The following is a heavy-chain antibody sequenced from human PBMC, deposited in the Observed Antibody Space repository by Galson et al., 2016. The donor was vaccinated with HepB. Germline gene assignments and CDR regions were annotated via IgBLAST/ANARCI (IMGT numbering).Heavy chain of an antibody. Sequence: SLRLSCAASGFTFSTYDMHWVRQAKGKGLEWVSGIGTKGGTYYLDSAKGRFTISREDAKNSLHLQMNSLTAGDTAVCYCARSGTYTNRIGMDVWGQGTTVTVSS. CDR2: IGTKGGT. J-gene: IGHJ6*02. V-gene: IGHV3-13*01. CDR3: ARSGTYTNRIGMDV. D-gene: IGHD3-10*01. CDR1: GFTFSTYD.